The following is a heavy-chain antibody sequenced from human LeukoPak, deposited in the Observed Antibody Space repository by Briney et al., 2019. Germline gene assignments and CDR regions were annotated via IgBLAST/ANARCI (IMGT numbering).Heavy chain of an antibody. J-gene: IGHJ4*02. D-gene: IGHD3-10*01. V-gene: IGHV4-59*01. CDR2: IYYSGST. Sequence: SETLSLTCTVPGGSISSYYWSWIRQPPGKGLEWIGYIYYSGSTNYNPSLKSRVTISVDTSKNQFSLKLSSVTAADTAVYYCARDAMVRGGLDYWGQGTLVTVSS. CDR3: ARDAMVRGGLDY. CDR1: GGSISSYY.